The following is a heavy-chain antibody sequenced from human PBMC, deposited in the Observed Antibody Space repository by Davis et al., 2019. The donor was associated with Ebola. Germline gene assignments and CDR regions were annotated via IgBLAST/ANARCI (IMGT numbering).Heavy chain of an antibody. CDR2: VFYSGST. CDR3: ARDPHFGDTAMVTGYYYYGMDV. J-gene: IGHJ6*04. D-gene: IGHD5-18*01. CDR1: GGSIISSSSY. Sequence: SETLSLTCTVSGGSIISSSSYWGWIRQPPRKGLEWIGHVFYSGSTNYNPSLKSRVTISVDKSKNQFSLKLSSVTAADTAVYYCARDPHFGDTAMVTGYYYYGMDVWGKGTTVTVSS. V-gene: IGHV4-61*05.